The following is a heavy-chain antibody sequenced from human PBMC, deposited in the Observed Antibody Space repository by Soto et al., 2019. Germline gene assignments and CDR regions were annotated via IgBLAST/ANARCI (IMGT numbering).Heavy chain of an antibody. CDR1: ADSISSSVW. Sequence: PSETLSLTCAVSADSISSSVWSTWVRQPPGQGPQWIGEVFHTGDTYFNPSLRSRVAMSVDKSMNEFSLKVTSVTAADRAISYCARKASVRFDYCGQGALVPVYS. J-gene: IGHJ4*02. CDR3: ARKASVRFDY. V-gene: IGHV4-4*02. CDR2: VFHTGDT.